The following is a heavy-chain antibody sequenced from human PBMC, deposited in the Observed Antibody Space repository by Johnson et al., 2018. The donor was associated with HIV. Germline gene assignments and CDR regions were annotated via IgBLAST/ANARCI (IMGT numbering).Heavy chain of an antibody. J-gene: IGHJ3*02. D-gene: IGHD6-6*01. Sequence: VQLVESGGGVVQPGGSLRLSCAASGFTFSTYDMHWVRQAIGKGLEWVSVIGADGDTYYPGSVKGRFTISRENAKNSLYLQMNSLRAEDTAVYYCASWNIAARPVGAFDIWGQGTMVTVSS. CDR2: IGADGDT. CDR1: GFTFSTYD. CDR3: ASWNIAARPVGAFDI. V-gene: IGHV3-13*01.